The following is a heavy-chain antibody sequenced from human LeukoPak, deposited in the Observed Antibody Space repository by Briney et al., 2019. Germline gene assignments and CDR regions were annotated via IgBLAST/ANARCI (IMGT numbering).Heavy chain of an antibody. D-gene: IGHD2-21*01. V-gene: IGHV4-39*01. J-gene: IGHJ4*01. CDR3: ASFLWVISFDY. Sequence: PSETLSLTCTLSGGSISSNNYYWGWIRQPPGKGLEWIGSIYYSGSTYYNPSLKNRVTISVDTSKNQFSLKLSSVTAADTAVYYCASFLWVISFDYWGHGTLVTVSS. CDR2: IYYSGST. CDR1: GGSISSNNYY.